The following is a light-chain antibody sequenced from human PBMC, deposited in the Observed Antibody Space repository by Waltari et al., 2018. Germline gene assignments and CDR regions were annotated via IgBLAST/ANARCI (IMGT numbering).Light chain of an antibody. Sequence: QSALTQPASVSGSPGQSITISRTGSSSDIGGYTYVSWYQHHPGKAPKLIIYEVSSRPSGMSTRFSGSKSGNTASLTISGLQLEDEAHYYCSSYTTTSTLLFGGGTKVTVL. CDR1: SSDIGGYTY. CDR2: EVS. V-gene: IGLV2-14*01. J-gene: IGLJ2*01. CDR3: SSYTTTSTLL.